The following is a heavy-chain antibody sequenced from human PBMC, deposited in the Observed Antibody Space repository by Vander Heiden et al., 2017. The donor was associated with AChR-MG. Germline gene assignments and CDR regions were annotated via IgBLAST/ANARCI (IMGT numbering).Heavy chain of an antibody. J-gene: IGHJ4*02. CDR2: INHSGST. CDR1: GGSFSGYY. Sequence: QVQLQQWGAGLLKPSETLSLTCAVHGGSFSGYYWSWIRQPPGKGLEWIGEINHSGSTNYNPSLKSRVTISVDTSKNQFSLKLSSVTAADTAVYYCARGRRWLQSWGQGTLVTVSS. V-gene: IGHV4-34*01. D-gene: IGHD5-12*01. CDR3: ARGRRWLQS.